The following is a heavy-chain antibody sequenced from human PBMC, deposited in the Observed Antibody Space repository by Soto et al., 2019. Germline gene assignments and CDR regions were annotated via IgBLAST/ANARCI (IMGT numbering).Heavy chain of an antibody. CDR1: GGSISSGGYS. V-gene: IGHV4-30-2*01. J-gene: IGHJ4*02. D-gene: IGHD6-25*01. CDR3: ARGRAAADY. Sequence: PSETLSLTCAVSGGSISSGGYSWSWIRQPPGKGLEWIGYIYHSGSTYYNPSLKSRVTISVDRSKNQFSLKLSSVTAADTAVYYCARGRAAADYWGQGNLVTVSS. CDR2: IYHSGST.